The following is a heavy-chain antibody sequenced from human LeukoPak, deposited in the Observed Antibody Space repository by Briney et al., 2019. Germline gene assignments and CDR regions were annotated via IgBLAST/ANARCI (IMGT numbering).Heavy chain of an antibody. D-gene: IGHD4-17*01. CDR1: GFTVSSND. V-gene: IGHV3-53*01. CDR3: ATTVTPAYYYYGTDV. J-gene: IGHJ6*02. Sequence: PGGSLRLSCAASGFTVSSNDMSWVRQAPGKGLEWVSVIYSGGSTYYADSVKGRFTISRDNSKNTLYLQMNSLRAEDTAVYYCATTVTPAYYYYGTDVWGQGTTVTVSS. CDR2: IYSGGST.